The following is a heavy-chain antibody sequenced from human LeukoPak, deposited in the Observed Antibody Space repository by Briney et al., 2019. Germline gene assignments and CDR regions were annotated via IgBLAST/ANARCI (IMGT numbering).Heavy chain of an antibody. V-gene: IGHV3-66*01. J-gene: IGHJ6*02. CDR1: GFSIRINY. CDR2: IYSGGDT. Sequence: PGGSLRLSCTASGFSIRINYMSWVRQAPGKGLEWVSVIYSGGDTFYTDSVKGRSTISRDNSKNTVYLQMNSLTAADTAVYYCARDWSEYTGVDVWGQGTTVTVSS. CDR3: ARDWSEYTGVDV. D-gene: IGHD6-6*01.